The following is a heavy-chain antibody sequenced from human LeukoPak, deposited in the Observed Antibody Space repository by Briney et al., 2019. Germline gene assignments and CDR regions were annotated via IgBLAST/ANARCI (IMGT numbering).Heavy chain of an antibody. V-gene: IGHV4-34*01. J-gene: IGHJ5*02. CDR2: INHSGST. D-gene: IGHD2-15*01. CDR3: ARGLDIVVVVAQTRFDP. Sequence: SETLSLTCAVYGGSFSGYYWSWIRQPPGKGLEWIGEINHSGSTNYNPSLKSRVTISVDTSKNQLSLKLSSVTAADTAVYYCARGLDIVVVVAQTRFDPWGQGTLVTVSS. CDR1: GGSFSGYY.